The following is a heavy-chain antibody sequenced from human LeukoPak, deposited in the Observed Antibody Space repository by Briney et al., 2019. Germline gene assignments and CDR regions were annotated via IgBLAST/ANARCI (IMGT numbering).Heavy chain of an antibody. CDR2: VYHSGST. Sequence: SETLSLTCTVSGYSISSGYYWGWIRQPPEKGLEWIWSVYHSGSTNYNPSLKSRVTISVDKSKNQFSLKLSSVTAADTAVYYCAGGGAAARYFYYCYMDVWGKGTTVTVSS. D-gene: IGHD6-13*01. V-gene: IGHV4-38-2*02. CDR3: AGGGAAARYFYYCYMDV. J-gene: IGHJ6*03. CDR1: GYSISSGYY.